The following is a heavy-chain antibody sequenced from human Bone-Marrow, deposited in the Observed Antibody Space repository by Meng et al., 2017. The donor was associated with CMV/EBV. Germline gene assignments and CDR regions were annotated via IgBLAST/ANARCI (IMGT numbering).Heavy chain of an antibody. Sequence: GESLKISCAASGFTFSSYGMHWVRQAPGKGLEWVAFIRYDGSNKYYADSVKGRFTISRDNSKKTLYLQMNSLRAEDTAVYYWSKDQVVVPAAAYYYYYGMDVWGQGTTVTVYS. V-gene: IGHV3-30*02. D-gene: IGHD2-2*01. J-gene: IGHJ6*01. CDR2: IRYDGSNK. CDR3: SKDQVVVPAAAYYYYYGMDV. CDR1: GFTFSSYG.